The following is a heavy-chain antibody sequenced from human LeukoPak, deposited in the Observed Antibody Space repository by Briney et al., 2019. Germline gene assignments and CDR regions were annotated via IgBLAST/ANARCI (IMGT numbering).Heavy chain of an antibody. Sequence: GGSLRLSCAASGFIFDDYGMSWVRQAPGKGLEWVSGINWNGGSTGYADSVKGRFTISRDNAKNSLYLQMNSLRSEDMALYYCTKATGVGAFDLWGLGTMVIVSS. V-gene: IGHV3-20*04. J-gene: IGHJ3*01. CDR3: TKATGVGAFDL. CDR1: GFIFDDYG. D-gene: IGHD2-8*02. CDR2: INWNGGST.